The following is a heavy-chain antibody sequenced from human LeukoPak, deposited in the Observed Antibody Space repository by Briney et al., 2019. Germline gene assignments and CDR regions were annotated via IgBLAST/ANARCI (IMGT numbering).Heavy chain of an antibody. V-gene: IGHV3-48*01. CDR2: ISRSSSTI. D-gene: IGHD5-18*01. Sequence: GGSLRLSCAASGFTFSSYSMNWVRQATGQGLEWVSYISRSSSTIYYADYVKGRFTISRNNSMNSLYLQVNSLRSEDTAVYYWARDRGYSYGSGYMDVCGKGTTVTVSS. CDR3: ARDRGYSYGSGYMDV. J-gene: IGHJ6*03. CDR1: GFTFSSYS.